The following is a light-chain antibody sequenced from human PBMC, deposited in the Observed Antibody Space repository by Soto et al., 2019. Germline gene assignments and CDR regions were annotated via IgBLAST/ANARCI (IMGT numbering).Light chain of an antibody. J-gene: IGKJ1*01. V-gene: IGKV3-15*01. CDR3: QQYNKWRT. Sequence: EIVMTQSPATLSASPGERATLSCRASQSVSTNLAWHRQKPGQAPRLLIYGASTGATGIPARISGSGSGTDFTLTITSLQSEDFAVYYCQQYNKWRTFGQGTKVDIK. CDR2: GAS. CDR1: QSVSTN.